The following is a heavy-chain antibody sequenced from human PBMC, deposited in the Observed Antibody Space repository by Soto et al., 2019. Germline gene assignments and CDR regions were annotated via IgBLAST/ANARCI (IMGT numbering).Heavy chain of an antibody. J-gene: IGHJ5*02. Sequence: QVQLVQSGAEVKKPGSSVKVSCKASGGTFSSYAIRWVRQAPGQGLEWMGEIIPIFGTANYAQKFQGRVTITADESTSTAYMELSSMRSEDTAVYYCARDRGPSSGYYPYWFDPWGKGTLVSVSS. D-gene: IGHD3-22*01. CDR1: GGTFSSYA. CDR3: ARDRGPSSGYYPYWFDP. V-gene: IGHV1-69*12. CDR2: IIPIFGTA.